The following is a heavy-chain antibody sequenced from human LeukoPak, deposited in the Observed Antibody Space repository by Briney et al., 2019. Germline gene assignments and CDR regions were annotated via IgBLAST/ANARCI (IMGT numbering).Heavy chain of an antibody. CDR3: AKDQAGYCSSTSCYSTTFDI. CDR2: ISGSGGST. CDR1: GFTFRSYA. D-gene: IGHD2-2*02. V-gene: IGHV3-23*01. J-gene: IGHJ3*02. Sequence: GGSLRLSCAASGFTFRSYAMSWVRQAPGKGLEWVSAISGSGGSTYYADSVKGRFTISRDNSKNTLYLQMNGLRAEDTAVYYCAKDQAGYCSSTSCYSTTFDIWGQGTMVTVSS.